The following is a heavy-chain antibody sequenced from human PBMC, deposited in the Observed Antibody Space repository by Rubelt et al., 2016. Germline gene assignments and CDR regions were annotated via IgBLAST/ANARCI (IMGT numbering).Heavy chain of an antibody. CDR3: ARDRTWLVPGLDACDI. D-gene: IGHD6-19*01. V-gene: IGHV1-18*01. CDR2: ISAYNGNT. CDR1: GYTFTSYG. J-gene: IGHJ3*02. Sequence: QVQLVQSGAEVKKPGASVKVSCKASGYTFTSYGISWVRQAPGQGLEWMGWISAYNGNTNYAQKRQGRVTMTTDTSTSTAYMWLRSLRSDATAVYYCARDRTWLVPGLDACDIWGQGTMVTVSS.